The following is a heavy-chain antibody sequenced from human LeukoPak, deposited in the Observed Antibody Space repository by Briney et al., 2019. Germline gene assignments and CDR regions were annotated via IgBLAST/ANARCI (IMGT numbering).Heavy chain of an antibody. V-gene: IGHV4-30-2*01. D-gene: IGHD3-3*01. Sequence: PSETLSLTCTVSGGSISSGGYYWSWIRQPPGKGLEWIGYIYHSGSTYYNPSLKSRVTISVDRSKNQFSLKLSSVTAADTAVYYCARVFIRFLEYLNWFDPWGQGTLVTVSS. CDR1: GGSISSGGYY. CDR3: ARVFIRFLEYLNWFDP. J-gene: IGHJ5*02. CDR2: IYHSGST.